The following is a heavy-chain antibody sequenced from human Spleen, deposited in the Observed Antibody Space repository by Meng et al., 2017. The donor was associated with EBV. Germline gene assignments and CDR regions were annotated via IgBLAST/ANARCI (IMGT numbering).Heavy chain of an antibody. CDR3: AHTGGAFLVPGY. D-gene: IGHD2-2*01. CDR2: IYWDDDK. Sequence: QITLKESGPTLVKPTQTLTLTCSFSGFSLSTSGVGVGWIRQPPGKALEWLALIYWDDDKRYSPSLKSRLTITKDTSKNQVVLTMTNMDPVDTATYYCAHTGGAFLVPGYWGQGTLVTVS. CDR1: GFSLSTSGVG. J-gene: IGHJ4*02. V-gene: IGHV2-5*02.